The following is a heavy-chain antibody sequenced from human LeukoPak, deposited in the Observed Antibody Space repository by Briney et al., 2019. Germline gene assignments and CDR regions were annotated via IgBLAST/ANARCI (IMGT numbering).Heavy chain of an antibody. J-gene: IGHJ4*02. V-gene: IGHV4-61*01. CDR1: GGSVNSGSYY. CDR3: AREDYYDSGSNDY. CDR2: IYYSGST. Sequence: SETLSLTCSVSGGSVNSGSYYWSWIRQPPGKGLEWIGYIYYSGSTNYNPSLKSRVTISVDTSKNQFSLKLSSVTAEDTAVYYCAREDYYDSGSNDYWGQGTLVTVSS. D-gene: IGHD3-22*01.